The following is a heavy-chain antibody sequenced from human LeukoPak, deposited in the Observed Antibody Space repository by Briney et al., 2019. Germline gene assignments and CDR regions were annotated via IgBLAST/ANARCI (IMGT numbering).Heavy chain of an antibody. V-gene: IGHV4-34*01. Sequence: SETLSLTCAVYGGSFSGYYWNWIRQAPGKGLEWIAEINHSGSTNYNPSLKSRVTILVDTSKNQFSLKLSSVTAADTAVYYCARGQGWYGRWFDPWGQGTLVTVSS. CDR2: INHSGST. J-gene: IGHJ5*02. CDR1: GGSFSGYY. CDR3: ARGQGWYGRWFDP. D-gene: IGHD6-19*01.